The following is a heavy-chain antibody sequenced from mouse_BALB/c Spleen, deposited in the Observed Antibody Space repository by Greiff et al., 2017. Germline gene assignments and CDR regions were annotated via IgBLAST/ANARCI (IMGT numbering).Heavy chain of an antibody. Sequence: EVQVVESGGGLVQPGGSRKLSCAASGFTFSSFGMHWVRQAPEKGLEWVAYISSGSSTIYYADTVKGRFTIARDNPKNTLFLQMTSLRSEDTAMYYGARDGTTGEAMDDWGEGTSVTVSS. CDR2: ISSGSSTI. D-gene: IGHD1-1*01. J-gene: IGHJ4*01. CDR3: ARDGTTGEAMDD. CDR1: GFTFSSFG. V-gene: IGHV5-17*02.